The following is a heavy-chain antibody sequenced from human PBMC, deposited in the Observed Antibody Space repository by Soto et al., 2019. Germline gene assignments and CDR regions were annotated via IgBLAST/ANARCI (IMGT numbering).Heavy chain of an antibody. D-gene: IGHD3-22*01. J-gene: IGHJ4*02. V-gene: IGHV1-2*04. Sequence: ASVKVSCKASGYTFTGYYMHWVRQAPGQGLEWMGWINPNSGGTNYAQKFQGWVTMTRDTSISTAYMELSRLRSEDTAVYYCAAVPYYYDTSGTYFDYWGQGTLVTV. CDR2: INPNSGGT. CDR3: AAVPYYYDTSGTYFDY. CDR1: GYTFTGYY.